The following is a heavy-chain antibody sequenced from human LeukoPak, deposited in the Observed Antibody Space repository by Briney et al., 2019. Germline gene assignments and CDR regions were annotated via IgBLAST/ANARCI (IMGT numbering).Heavy chain of an antibody. D-gene: IGHD1-1*01. CDR2: ISSSGSTI. CDR3: ARRGVGTSSYFDY. CDR1: GFTFSSYE. V-gene: IGHV3-48*03. Sequence: GGSLRLSCAASGFTFSSYEMNWVRQAPGKGLEWVSYISSSGSTIYYADSVKGRFTISRDNAKNSLYLQMNSLRAEDTAVYYCARRGVGTSSYFDYWGQGTLVTVSS. J-gene: IGHJ4*02.